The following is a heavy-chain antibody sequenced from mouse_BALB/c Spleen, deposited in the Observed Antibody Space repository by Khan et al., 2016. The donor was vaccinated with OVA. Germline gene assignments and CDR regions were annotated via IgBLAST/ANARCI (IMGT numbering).Heavy chain of an antibody. D-gene: IGHD2-14*01. V-gene: IGHV1-4*01. CDR2: INPSSGYT. Sequence: QVQLQQSGAELARPGASVKMSCKTSGYTFTRYTMHWVKQRPGQGLEWIGYINPSSGYTNYNEKFKEKATLTADKSSSTAYMQLSSLTSEDSAVYYCARAGAYYKNDGWIAYWGQGTLVTVSA. CDR3: ARAGAYYKNDGWIAY. CDR1: GYTFTRYT. J-gene: IGHJ3*01.